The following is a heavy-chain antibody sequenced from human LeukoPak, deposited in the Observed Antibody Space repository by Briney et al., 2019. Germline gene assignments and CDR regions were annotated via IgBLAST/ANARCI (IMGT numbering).Heavy chain of an antibody. CDR3: YVDTAMEPYFDY. V-gene: IGHV3-23*01. J-gene: IGHJ4*02. CDR1: GGSFSGYY. CDR2: ISGSGGST. Sequence: PSETLSLTCAVYGGSFSGYYWSWIRQPPGKGLEWVSAISGSGGSTYYADSVKGRFTISRDNSKNTLYLQMNSLRAEDTAVYYCYVDTAMEPYFDYWGQGTLVTVSS. D-gene: IGHD5-18*01.